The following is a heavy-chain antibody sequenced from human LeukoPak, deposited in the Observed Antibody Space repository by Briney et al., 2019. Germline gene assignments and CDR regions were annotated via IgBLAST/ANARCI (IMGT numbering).Heavy chain of an antibody. J-gene: IGHJ4*02. Sequence: PGGSLRLSCAASGFMFSSNWMSWVRLAPGKGLEWVANIKEDGTETYYVDSVKGRFTISRDIAKSSLYLQMNSLRVEDTAVYYCAKEGRSLQTYWGQGTLVTVSS. CDR2: IKEDGTET. CDR1: GFMFSSNW. CDR3: AKEGRSLQTY. D-gene: IGHD5-24*01. V-gene: IGHV3-7*03.